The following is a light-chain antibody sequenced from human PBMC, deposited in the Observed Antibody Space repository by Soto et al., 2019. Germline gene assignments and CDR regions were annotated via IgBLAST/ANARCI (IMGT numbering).Light chain of an antibody. V-gene: IGLV2-14*03. CDR2: DVS. CDR3: ISYTSSSTRV. CDR1: SSDVGRYNY. J-gene: IGLJ2*01. Sequence: QSVLTQPASVSGSPGQSITISCTGTSSDVGRYNYVSWYQQHPGKAPKLMIYDVSNRPSGVSNRFSGSKSGNTASLTISGLQAEDEADYYCISYTSSSTRVFGGGTKVTVL.